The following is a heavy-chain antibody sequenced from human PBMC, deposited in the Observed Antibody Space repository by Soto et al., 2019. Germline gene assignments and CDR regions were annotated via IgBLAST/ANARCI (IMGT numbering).Heavy chain of an antibody. Sequence: SETLSLTCTVSGGSISSGGYYWSWIRQHPGKGLEWIGYIYYSGSTYYNPSLKSRVTISVDTSKNQFSLKLSSVTAADTAVYYCGGSRGYRLDAFDIGGQGTMVTVSS. CDR3: GGSRGYRLDAFDI. CDR1: GGSISSGGYY. CDR2: IYYSGST. J-gene: IGHJ3*02. V-gene: IGHV4-31*03. D-gene: IGHD3-22*01.